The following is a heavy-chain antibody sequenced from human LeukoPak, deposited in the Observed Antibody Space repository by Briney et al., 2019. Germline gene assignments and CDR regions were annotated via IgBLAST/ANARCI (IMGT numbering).Heavy chain of an antibody. V-gene: IGHV3-30-3*01. CDR1: GFTFSSYA. J-gene: IGHJ4*02. CDR3: ARDFHSRSYYCIEY. Sequence: QAGGSLRLSCAAPGFTFSSYAMHWLRQAPGKGLEWVAVISYDGSNKYYADSVKGRFTISRDNSKNTLYLQMNSLRAEDTAVYYCARDFHSRSYYCIEYWGQGTLVTVSS. CDR2: ISYDGSNK. D-gene: IGHD1-26*01.